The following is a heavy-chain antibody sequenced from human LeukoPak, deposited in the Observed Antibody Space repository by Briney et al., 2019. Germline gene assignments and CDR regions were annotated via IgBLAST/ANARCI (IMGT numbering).Heavy chain of an antibody. CDR2: FSGNGATT. V-gene: IGHV3-23*01. J-gene: IGHJ4*02. Sequence: GGSLRLSCAGSGCTLRSSATSWVRQTPGKGLEWVSSFSGNGATTSYSDSVKGRFTISRDNSKNTLSLQMNSLRVEDTAVYYCAKERRRVDTEMVRSYYFENWGQGTLVTVSS. D-gene: IGHD5-18*01. CDR3: AKERRRVDTEMVRSYYFEN. CDR1: GCTLRSSA.